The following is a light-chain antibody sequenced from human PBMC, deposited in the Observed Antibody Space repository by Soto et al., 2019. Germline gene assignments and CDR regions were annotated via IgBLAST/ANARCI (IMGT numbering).Light chain of an antibody. J-gene: IGLJ1*01. CDR1: SSDVGAYNF. CDR2: DVA. V-gene: IGLV2-14*03. CDR3: MSFTSSNTYV. Sequence: QSVLTQPASVSGSPGQSITISCTGTSSDVGAYNFVSWYQHRPDKAPKVVIYDVANRPSGVSYRFSASKSGNTASLTISGLQAEDEADYYCMSFTSSNTYVFGTGTKVTVL.